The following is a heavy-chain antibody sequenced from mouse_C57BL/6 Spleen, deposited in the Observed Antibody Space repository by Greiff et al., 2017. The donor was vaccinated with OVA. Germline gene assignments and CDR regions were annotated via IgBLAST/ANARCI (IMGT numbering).Heavy chain of an antibody. J-gene: IGHJ4*01. CDR1: GFSFTSYG. CDR3: AKRGYGYDKDAMDY. Sequence: QVQLKESGPGLVAPSQSLSITCTVSGFSFTSYGVSWVRQPPGKGLEWMGVIWGDGSTNYHSALITRLSISKDNSKSQVFLKLNRLQTDDTATYYCAKRGYGYDKDAMDYWGQGTSVTVSS. V-gene: IGHV2-3*01. CDR2: IWGDGST. D-gene: IGHD2-2*01.